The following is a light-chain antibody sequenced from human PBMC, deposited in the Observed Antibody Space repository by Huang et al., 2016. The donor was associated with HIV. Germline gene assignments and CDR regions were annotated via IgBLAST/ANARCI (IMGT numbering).Light chain of an antibody. J-gene: IGKJ1*01. CDR3: HQHSSWPGT. CDR2: DAS. Sequence: DIVLPQSPATLSLSPGERATLSCRAGQSVGSYLAWYQQTPGQAPRLLVSDASHRATVIPARFSGSGSGTDFTLTISSLEPEDFAVYYCHQHSSWPGTFGQGTRVEIK. CDR1: QSVGSY. V-gene: IGKV3-11*01.